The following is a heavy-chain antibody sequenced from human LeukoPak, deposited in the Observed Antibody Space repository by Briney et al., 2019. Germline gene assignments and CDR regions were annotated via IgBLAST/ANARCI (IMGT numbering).Heavy chain of an antibody. D-gene: IGHD6-19*01. V-gene: IGHV4-34*01. Sequence: SETLSLTCAVYGGSFSGYYWSWIRQPPGKGLEWIGEINHSGSTNYNPSLKSRVTISVDTSKNQFSLKLSSVTAADTAVYYCALAVAGLWDYWGQETLVTVSS. CDR2: INHSGST. CDR1: GGSFSGYY. CDR3: ALAVAGLWDY. J-gene: IGHJ4*02.